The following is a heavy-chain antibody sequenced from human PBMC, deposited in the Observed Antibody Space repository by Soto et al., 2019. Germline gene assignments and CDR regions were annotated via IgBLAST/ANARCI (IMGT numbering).Heavy chain of an antibody. Sequence: PGESLKISCKGSGYSFTSYWIGWVRQMPGKGLEWMGIIYPGDSDTRYSPSFQGQVTISADKSISTAYLQWSSLKASDTAMYYCARVDLPHYSESGGYGFDYWGQGTLVTVSS. CDR2: IYPGDSDT. D-gene: IGHD5-12*01. CDR3: ARVDLPHYSESGGYGFDY. V-gene: IGHV5-51*01. J-gene: IGHJ4*02. CDR1: GYSFTSYW.